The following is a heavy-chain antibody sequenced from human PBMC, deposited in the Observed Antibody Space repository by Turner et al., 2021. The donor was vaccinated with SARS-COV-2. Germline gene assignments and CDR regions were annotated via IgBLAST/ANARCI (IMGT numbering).Heavy chain of an antibody. CDR2: IYYSGST. CDR1: GGSISSGDYY. Sequence: QVQLQESGPGLVKPSQTLSLTCTVSGGSISSGDYYWGWIRQPPGKGLEWIGYIYYSGSTFKNPSLKSRVTISVDTSKNQFSLKLSSVTAADTAVYYCARVVVLRRAYFDYWGQGTLVTVSS. D-gene: IGHD2-8*01. V-gene: IGHV4-30-4*01. CDR3: ARVVVLRRAYFDY. J-gene: IGHJ4*02.